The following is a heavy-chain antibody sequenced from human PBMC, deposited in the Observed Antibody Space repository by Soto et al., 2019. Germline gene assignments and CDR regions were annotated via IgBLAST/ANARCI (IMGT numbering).Heavy chain of an antibody. D-gene: IGHD5-12*01. V-gene: IGHV3-66*01. CDR3: ARDRGYR. J-gene: IGHJ3*01. Sequence: QLVESGGGLVQPGGSLRLSCAASGFSVSNNYMKWVRQAPGKGLEWVSLIYSGGSTYYADSVKGRITISRDNSKNTLFLQMNSLRVEDTAVYYCARDRGYRWGQGTMVTVSS. CDR1: GFSVSNNY. CDR2: IYSGGST.